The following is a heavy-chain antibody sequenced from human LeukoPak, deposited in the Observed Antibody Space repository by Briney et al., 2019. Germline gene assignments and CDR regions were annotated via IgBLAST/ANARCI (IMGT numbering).Heavy chain of an antibody. J-gene: IGHJ3*02. D-gene: IGHD6-13*01. CDR1: GGSISSGGYY. V-gene: IGHV4-30-2*01. CDR3: ARDLLGIAASDAFDI. CDR2: IYHSGST. Sequence: SETLSLTCTVSGGSISSGGYYWSWIRQPPGKGLEWIGYIYHSGSTYYNPSLKSRVTISVDRSKNQFSLKLSSVTAADTAVYYCARDLLGIAASDAFDIWGQGTMVTVSS.